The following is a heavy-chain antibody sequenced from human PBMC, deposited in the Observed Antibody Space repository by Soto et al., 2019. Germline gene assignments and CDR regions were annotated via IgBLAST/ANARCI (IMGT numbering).Heavy chain of an antibody. V-gene: IGHV3-7*01. CDR2: IKQDGSEE. CDR3: ARDAPVATIIHNYYSGMDV. CDR1: GFTFSSYW. J-gene: IGHJ6*02. Sequence: PGGSLRLSCAASGFTFSSYWMTWVRQAPEKGLEWVANIKQDGSEEYYVDSVKGRFTISRDNAKKSLYLQMNSLRAEDTAVYFCARDAPVATIIHNYYSGMDVWGQGTTVTVSS. D-gene: IGHD5-12*01.